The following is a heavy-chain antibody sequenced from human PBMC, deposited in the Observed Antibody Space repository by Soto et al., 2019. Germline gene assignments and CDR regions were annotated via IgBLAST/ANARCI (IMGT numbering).Heavy chain of an antibody. CDR3: ARQPYDSSDYFDY. Sequence: PSETLSLTCTVSGDSISSSTYYWGWIRQPPGKGLEWIGSIYHSGTTYYNPSLESRVTISVDTSRIHFSLKLISVAAADTAVYFCARQPYDSSDYFDYWGQGTLVTVSS. CDR2: IYHSGTT. D-gene: IGHD3-22*01. CDR1: GDSISSSTYY. J-gene: IGHJ4*02. V-gene: IGHV4-39*01.